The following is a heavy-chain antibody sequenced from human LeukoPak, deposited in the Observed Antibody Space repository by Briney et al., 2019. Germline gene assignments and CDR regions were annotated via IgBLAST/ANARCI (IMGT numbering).Heavy chain of an antibody. V-gene: IGHV3-15*01. J-gene: IGHJ4*02. D-gene: IGHD3-10*01. Sequence: GGSLRLSCAASGFTFSNAWMSWVRQAPGQGLEWVGRIKSKTDGGTTDYAAPVKGRFTISRDDPKNTLYLQMNSLKTEDTAVYYCTTGRYYYGSGSYRHNFDYWGQGSLVTVSS. CDR3: TTGRYYYGSGSYRHNFDY. CDR2: IKSKTDGGTT. CDR1: GFTFSNAW.